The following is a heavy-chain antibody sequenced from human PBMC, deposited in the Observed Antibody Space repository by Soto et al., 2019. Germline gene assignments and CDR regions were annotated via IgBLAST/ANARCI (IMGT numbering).Heavy chain of an antibody. Sequence: EVQLLESGGGLVQPGGSLRLSCAASGFTFSSYAMSWVRQAPGKGLEWVSAISGSGGSTYYADSVKGRFTISRDNSKNTLCLQMNCLRAEDTAVYYCANLGLVYAIDCFSWFDPCGQGTLVTVSS. D-gene: IGHD2-8*01. J-gene: IGHJ5*02. CDR1: GFTFSSYA. CDR2: ISGSGGST. CDR3: ANLGLVYAIDCFSWFDP. V-gene: IGHV3-23*01.